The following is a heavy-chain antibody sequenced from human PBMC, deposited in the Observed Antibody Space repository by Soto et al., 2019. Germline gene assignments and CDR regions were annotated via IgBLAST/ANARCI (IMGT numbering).Heavy chain of an antibody. D-gene: IGHD3-3*01. CDR1: GFTFSSYY. V-gene: IGHV3-13*01. CDR3: ARGYYDFWSGYYTPPYGMDV. Sequence: GGSLRLSCAASGFTFSSYYMHWVRQATGKGLEWVSAIGTAGDTYYPGSVKGRFTISRENAKNSLYLQMNSLRAEDTAVYYCARGYYDFWSGYYTPPYGMDVWGQGTTVTVSS. CDR2: IGTAGDT. J-gene: IGHJ6*02.